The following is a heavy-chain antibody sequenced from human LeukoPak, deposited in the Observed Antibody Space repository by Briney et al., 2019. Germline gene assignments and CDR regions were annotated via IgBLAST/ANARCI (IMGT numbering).Heavy chain of an antibody. Sequence: SGGSLRLSCTASGFTFGDYAMSWVRQAPGKGLEWVGFIRSKGYGGTTEYAASVKGRFIISRDDSKSIAYLQMNSLKTEDTAVYYCTREDRQWDFDWLPNWAHWFDPWGQGTLVTVSS. V-gene: IGHV3-49*04. CDR3: TREDRQWDFDWLPNWAHWFDP. CDR2: IRSKGYGGTT. CDR1: GFTFGDYA. D-gene: IGHD3-9*01. J-gene: IGHJ5*02.